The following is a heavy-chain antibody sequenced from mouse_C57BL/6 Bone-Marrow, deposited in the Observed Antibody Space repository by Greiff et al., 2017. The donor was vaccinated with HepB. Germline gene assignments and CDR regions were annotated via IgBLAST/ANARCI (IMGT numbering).Heavy chain of an antibody. CDR3: AIGSWFAY. Sequence: QVQLQQPGAELVKPGASVKMSCKASGYTFTSYWMHWVKQRPGQGLEWIGRIHPCDSDTNYNQKFKGKATLTVDTSSSTAYMQLSSLTSADSAVYYCAIGSWFAYWGQGTLVTVSA. CDR1: GYTFTSYW. J-gene: IGHJ3*01. CDR2: IHPCDSDT. V-gene: IGHV1-74*01.